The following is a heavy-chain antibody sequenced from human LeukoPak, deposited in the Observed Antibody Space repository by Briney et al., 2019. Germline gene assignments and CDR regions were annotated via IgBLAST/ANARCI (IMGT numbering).Heavy chain of an antibody. D-gene: IGHD4-23*01. CDR3: ASRPFETTVVPWDFY. V-gene: IGHV5-51*01. J-gene: IGHJ4*02. Sequence: GESLKISCKGSGYHFNTYWVAWVRQLPGKGLEWMGIIRPMNSDVRYSPSFQGQVAISADRSINTAYLQWSSLTASDTAMYYCASRPFETTVVPWDFYWGQGTQVTVSS. CDR2: IRPMNSDV. CDR1: GYHFNTYW.